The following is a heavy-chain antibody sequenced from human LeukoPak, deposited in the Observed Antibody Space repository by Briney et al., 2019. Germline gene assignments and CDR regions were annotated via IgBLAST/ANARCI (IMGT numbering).Heavy chain of an antibody. V-gene: IGHV4-34*01. Sequence: SETLSLTCAVYGGSFSGYYWSWLRQPPGKGLEWIGEINHSGSTNYNPSRKSRVTISVDTSKNQFSLKLSSVTAADTAVYYCARLATTAESYYYYYTDVWGKGTTVTVSS. J-gene: IGHJ6*03. D-gene: IGHD1-26*01. CDR3: ARLATTAESYYYYYTDV. CDR2: INHSGST. CDR1: GGSFSGYY.